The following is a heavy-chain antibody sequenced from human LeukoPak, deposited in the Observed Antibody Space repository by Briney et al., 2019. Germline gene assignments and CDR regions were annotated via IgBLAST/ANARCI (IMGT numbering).Heavy chain of an antibody. J-gene: IGHJ4*02. CDR1: GFTFSSYG. CDR2: INPSGGDT. CDR3: ARAPFDSSGYSYLDS. V-gene: IGHV1-46*01. D-gene: IGHD3-22*01. Sequence: GGSLRLSCAASGFTFSSYGMHWVRQAPGQGLEWMGIINPSGGDTNYAQKFQGRVTMTRDTSTSTVYMELSSLRSEDTAVYFCARAPFDSSGYSYLDSWGQGTLVTVSS.